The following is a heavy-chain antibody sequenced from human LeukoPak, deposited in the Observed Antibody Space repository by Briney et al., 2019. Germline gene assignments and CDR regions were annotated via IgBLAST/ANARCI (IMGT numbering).Heavy chain of an antibody. J-gene: IGHJ4*02. V-gene: IGHV1-2*02. CDR1: GYTFTGHY. CDR2: INPNSGGT. CDR3: ARVASDPSLFDY. Sequence: ASVKVSCKACGYTFTGHYMHWVRQAPGQGLEWMGWINPNSGGTNYAQKFQGRVTMTRDTSISTAYMELSRLRSDDTAVYYCARVASDPSLFDYWGQGTLVTVSS.